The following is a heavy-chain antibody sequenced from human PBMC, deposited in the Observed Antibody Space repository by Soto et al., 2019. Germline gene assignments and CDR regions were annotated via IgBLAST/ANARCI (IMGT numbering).Heavy chain of an antibody. D-gene: IGHD2-15*01. Sequence: SETLSLTCAVPGYSISSGYYWGWIRQPPGKGLEWIGSIYHSGSTYYNPSLKSRVTISVDTSKNQFSLKLSSVTAADTAVYYCARGSLVVPSPGYWGQGTLVTVSS. V-gene: IGHV4-38-2*01. CDR3: ARGSLVVPSPGY. CDR1: GYSISSGYY. J-gene: IGHJ4*02. CDR2: IYHSGST.